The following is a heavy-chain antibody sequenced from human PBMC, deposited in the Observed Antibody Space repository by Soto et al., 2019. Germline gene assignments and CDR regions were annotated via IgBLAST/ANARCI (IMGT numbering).Heavy chain of an antibody. CDR2: IYSGGST. J-gene: IGHJ2*01. D-gene: IGHD2-21*02. CDR3: AREAYCGGDCYSGPWGWYFDL. Sequence: EVQLVESGGGLIQPGGSLRLSCAASGFTVSSNYMSWVRQAPGKGLEWVSVIYSGGSTYYADSVKGRFTISRDNSKNTLYLQMNSLRAEDTAVYYCAREAYCGGDCYSGPWGWYFDLWGRGTLVTVSS. CDR1: GFTVSSNY. V-gene: IGHV3-53*01.